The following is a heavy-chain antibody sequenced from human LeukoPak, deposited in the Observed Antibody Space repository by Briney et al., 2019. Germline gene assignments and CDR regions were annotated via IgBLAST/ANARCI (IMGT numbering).Heavy chain of an antibody. CDR2: IKKDGSEK. Sequence: GGSLRLSCAGSGFTFSNYWISWVRQAPGKGLEWVANIKKDGSEKYYVDSVKGRFTISRDNAKNSLYLQMNSLRAEDTAVYCCARPTEYWGQGTLVTVSS. V-gene: IGHV3-7*01. J-gene: IGHJ4*02. D-gene: IGHD4-11*01. CDR1: GFTFSNYW. CDR3: ARPTEY.